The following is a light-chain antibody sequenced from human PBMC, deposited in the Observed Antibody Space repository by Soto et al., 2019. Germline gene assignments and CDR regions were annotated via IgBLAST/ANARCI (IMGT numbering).Light chain of an antibody. V-gene: IGLV2-14*03. CDR1: SSDVGGYNY. CDR2: DVN. Sequence: QSALTQPASVSGSLGQSITISCTGTSSDVGGYNYVSWYQQHPGKAPKLIIYDVNNRPSGVSNRFSGSKSGNTASLTISGLQAEDEANYYCTSAGSSGAPYVFGTGTKVTVL. J-gene: IGLJ1*01. CDR3: TSAGSSGAPYV.